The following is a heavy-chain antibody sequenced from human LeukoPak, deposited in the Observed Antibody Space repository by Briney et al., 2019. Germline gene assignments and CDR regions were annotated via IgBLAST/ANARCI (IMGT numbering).Heavy chain of an antibody. CDR1: GGSISSYY. V-gene: IGHV4-59*08. CDR3: ATNRGVWGSLGQHDY. Sequence: SETLSLTCTVSGGSISSYYWSWIRQPPGKGLEWIGYIYYSGSTNYNPSLKSRVTISVDTSKNQFSLKLSSVTAADTAVYYCATNRGVWGSLGQHDYWGQGTLVTVSS. J-gene: IGHJ4*02. D-gene: IGHD3-16*01. CDR2: IYYSGST.